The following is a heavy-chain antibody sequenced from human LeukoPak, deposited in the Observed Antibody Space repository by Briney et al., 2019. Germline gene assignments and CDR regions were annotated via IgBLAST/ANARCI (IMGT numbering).Heavy chain of an antibody. CDR1: GGSFSGYY. J-gene: IGHJ4*02. Sequence: PSETLSLTCAVYGGSFSGYYWSWIRQPPGKGLEWIGEINHSGSTNYNPSLKSRVTISVDTSKNQFSLKLSSVTAADTAVYYCARDSSRGTFDYWGQGTLVTISS. V-gene: IGHV4-34*01. CDR3: ARDSSRGTFDY. D-gene: IGHD3-16*01. CDR2: INHSGST.